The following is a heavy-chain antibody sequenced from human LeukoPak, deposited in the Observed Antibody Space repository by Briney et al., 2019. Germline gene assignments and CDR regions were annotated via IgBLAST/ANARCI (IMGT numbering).Heavy chain of an antibody. CDR3: EGAAAGNPSLDY. Sequence: GGSLRLSCAASGFTFSSYWMSWVRQAPGKGLEWVANIKQDGSEKYYVDSVKGRITISRDNAKNSLYLQMNSLRAEDTAVYYCEGAAAGNPSLDYWGQGTLVTVSS. D-gene: IGHD6-13*01. V-gene: IGHV3-7*01. CDR2: IKQDGSEK. J-gene: IGHJ4*02. CDR1: GFTFSSYW.